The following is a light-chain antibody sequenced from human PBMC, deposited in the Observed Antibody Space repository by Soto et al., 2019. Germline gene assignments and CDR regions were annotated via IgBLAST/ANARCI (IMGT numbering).Light chain of an antibody. CDR3: QKYDSAPT. CDR1: RGIGNA. V-gene: IGKV1-27*01. Sequence: DIQMTQSPSSLSASVGDRVTITCRPSRGIGNALAWYQQKPGTVPKLLIHSASTLQSGVPSRFSGSGSGTDFTLTISSLQPEDVASYYCQKYDSAPTFGQGTKVDIK. J-gene: IGKJ1*01. CDR2: SAS.